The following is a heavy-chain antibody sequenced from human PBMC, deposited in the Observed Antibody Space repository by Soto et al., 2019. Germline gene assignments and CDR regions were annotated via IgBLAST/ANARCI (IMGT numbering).Heavy chain of an antibody. V-gene: IGHV3-33*01. J-gene: IGHJ4*02. CDR3: ARVVLPGYCSGGSCLHLDY. Sequence: GGSLRLSCAASGFTFSSYGMHWVRQAPGKGLEWVAVIWYDGSNKYYADSVKGRFTISRDNSKNTLYLQMNSLRAEDTAVYYCARVVLPGYCSGGSCLHLDYWGQGTLVTVSS. CDR2: IWYDGSNK. D-gene: IGHD2-15*01. CDR1: GFTFSSYG.